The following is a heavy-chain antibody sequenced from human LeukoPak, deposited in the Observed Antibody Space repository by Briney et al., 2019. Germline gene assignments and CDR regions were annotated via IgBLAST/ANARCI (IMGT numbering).Heavy chain of an antibody. D-gene: IGHD3-3*01. J-gene: IGHJ3*02. CDR1: GFTFSRYS. CDR2: ISISSNYI. V-gene: IGHV3-21*01. CDR3: ARGSRLGVVGRDAFDI. Sequence: GGSLRLSCAASGFTFSRYSMNWVRQAPGEGLEWVSSISISSNYIYYGDSVKGRFTISRDNARNSLYLQMNSLRAEDTAVYYCARGSRLGVVGRDAFDIWGQGTMVTVSS.